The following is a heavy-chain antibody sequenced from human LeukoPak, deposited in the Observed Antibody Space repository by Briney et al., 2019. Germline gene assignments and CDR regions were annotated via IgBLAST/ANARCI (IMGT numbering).Heavy chain of an antibody. CDR2: IIPIFGTA. Sequence: SVKVSCKASGGTFSSYAISWVRQAPGQGLEWMGGIIPIFGTANYAQKFQGRVTITADESTSTAYMELSSLRSEDTAVYYCARVFIAKARVGTFDIWGQGTMVTVSS. CDR1: GGTFSSYA. D-gene: IGHD6-13*01. J-gene: IGHJ3*02. CDR3: ARVFIAKARVGTFDI. V-gene: IGHV1-69*13.